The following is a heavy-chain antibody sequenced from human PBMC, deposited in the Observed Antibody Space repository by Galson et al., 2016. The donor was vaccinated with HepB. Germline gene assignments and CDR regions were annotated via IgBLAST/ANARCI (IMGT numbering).Heavy chain of an antibody. V-gene: IGHV1-24*01. J-gene: IGHJ6*02. D-gene: IGHD2-2*01. CDR3: ASIPPIRDCTGTSCYDYGMGV. CDR2: FDPEDGET. Sequence: SVKVSCKVSGYTLTELSMHWVRQAPGKGLEWMGGFDPEDGETIYAQKFQDRVTMTEDTSTDTAYMELSSLRSEDTAVYDCASIPPIRDCTGTSCYDYGMGVWGQGTTVTASS. CDR1: GYTLTELS.